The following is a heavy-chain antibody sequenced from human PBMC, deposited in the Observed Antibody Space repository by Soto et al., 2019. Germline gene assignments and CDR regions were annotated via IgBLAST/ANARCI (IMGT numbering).Heavy chain of an antibody. D-gene: IGHD2-8*01. CDR3: ARDPGYCTNGVCPIFDF. J-gene: IGHJ4*02. Sequence: PSDTLSLTCTVSCHSIKNYFWSGLRQPPGKGLEWIGHFYHSGTTNYSPALKSRVTISIDQSKNQFSLRLNSVTAADTAVYFCARDPGYCTNGVCPIFDFWGQG. CDR2: FYHSGTT. V-gene: IGHV4-59*01. CDR1: CHSIKNYF.